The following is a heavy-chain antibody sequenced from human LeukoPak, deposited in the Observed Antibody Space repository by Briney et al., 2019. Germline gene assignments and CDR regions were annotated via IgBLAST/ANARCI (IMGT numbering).Heavy chain of an antibody. CDR2: LSSSGTII. Sequence: GGSLRLSCAASGFTFSSYEMNWVRQAPGKGLEWASYLSSSGTIIYYADSVKGRFTISRDNAKNSLYLQMNSLRAGDTAVYYCARESVRRISMRAKGYFDYWGQGTRVTVSS. CDR1: GFTFSSYE. J-gene: IGHJ4*02. CDR3: ARESVRRISMRAKGYFDY. D-gene: IGHD3-22*01. V-gene: IGHV3-48*03.